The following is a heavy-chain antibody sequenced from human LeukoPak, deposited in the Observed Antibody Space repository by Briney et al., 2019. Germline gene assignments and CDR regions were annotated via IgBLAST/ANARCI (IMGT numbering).Heavy chain of an antibody. CDR3: ARETTGSGVIDY. V-gene: IGHV3-21*01. J-gene: IGHJ4*02. Sequence: PGGALRLSCAASGFTFSIYSMNWVRQAPGKGLEWVSSISSSSSYIYYADSVKGRFTISRDNAKNSLYLQMNSLRAEDTAVYYCARETTGSGVIDYWGQGTLVTVSS. CDR2: ISSSSSYI. D-gene: IGHD1-1*01. CDR1: GFTFSIYS.